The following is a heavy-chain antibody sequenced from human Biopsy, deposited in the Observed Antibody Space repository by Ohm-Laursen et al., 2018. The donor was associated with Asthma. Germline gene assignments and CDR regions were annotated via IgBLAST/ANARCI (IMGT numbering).Heavy chain of an antibody. V-gene: IGHV1-24*01. CDR2: HDHEEGGT. D-gene: IGHD4-17*01. J-gene: IGHJ4*02. Sequence: GSSVKVSCKISGYSLTDLSMHWVRQAPGQGLEWMGGHDHEEGGTVNARRFQGRFTMTEDTSTDTAYMELSSLSSDDTAVYYCASDFPKDYVRYNFQFWGQGTLVTVSS. CDR3: ASDFPKDYVRYNFQF. CDR1: GYSLTDLS.